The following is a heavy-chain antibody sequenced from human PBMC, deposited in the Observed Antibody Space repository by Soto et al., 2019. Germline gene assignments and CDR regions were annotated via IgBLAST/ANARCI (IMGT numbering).Heavy chain of an antibody. CDR2: ISWNSGSI. CDR1: GFTFDDYA. D-gene: IGHD4-17*01. Sequence: EVQLVESGGGLVQPGRSLRLSCAASGFTFDDYAMHWVRQAPGKGLEWVSGISWNSGSIGYADSVKGRFTISRDNAKNSLYLQMISLRAEATALYYCAKDITDYGDYGGFYFDLWARGTLVTVSS. CDR3: AKDITDYGDYGGFYFDL. V-gene: IGHV3-9*01. J-gene: IGHJ2*01.